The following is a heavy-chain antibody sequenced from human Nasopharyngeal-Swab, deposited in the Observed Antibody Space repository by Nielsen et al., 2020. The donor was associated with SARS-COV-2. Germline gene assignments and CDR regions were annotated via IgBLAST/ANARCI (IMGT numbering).Heavy chain of an antibody. CDR3: AREGPYCSSTSCYYYYMDV. V-gene: IGHV4-4*02. D-gene: IGHD2-2*01. J-gene: IGHJ6*03. CDR2: IYHSGST. Sequence: VRQAPGKGLEWIGEIYHSGSTNYNPSLKSRVTISVDKSKNQFSLKLSSVTAAGTAVYYCAREGPYCSSTSCYYYYMDVWGKGTTVTVSS.